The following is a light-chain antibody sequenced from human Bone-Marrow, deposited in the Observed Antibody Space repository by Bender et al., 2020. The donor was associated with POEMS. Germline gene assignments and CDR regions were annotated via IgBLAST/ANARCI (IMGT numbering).Light chain of an antibody. CDR1: SSNIGSGYD. CDR2: GNS. Sequence: QSALTQPASVSGSPGQSIAISCTGSSSNIGSGYDVHWYQQLPGTAPKLLIYGNSNRPSGVPDRFSASKSGTSASLAITGLQAEDEADYYCQSFDSSLSVLYVFGSGTKVTVL. J-gene: IGLJ1*01. V-gene: IGLV1-40*01. CDR3: QSFDSSLSVLYV.